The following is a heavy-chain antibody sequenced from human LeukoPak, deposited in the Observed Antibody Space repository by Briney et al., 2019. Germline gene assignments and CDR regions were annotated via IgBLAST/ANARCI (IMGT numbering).Heavy chain of an antibody. Sequence: SLRPSCAASGVTFCSDEMNCGREAPGQGREGISAISGSRSHVYYAASVRARFTISRDNAENSLYLHLNTMRAEHTAVYYCARGFRDTAMFLDYWGPGTLVTVSS. D-gene: IGHD5-18*01. V-gene: IGHV3-48*03. CDR2: ISGSRSHV. CDR3: ARGFRDTAMFLDY. J-gene: IGHJ4*02. CDR1: GVTFCSDE.